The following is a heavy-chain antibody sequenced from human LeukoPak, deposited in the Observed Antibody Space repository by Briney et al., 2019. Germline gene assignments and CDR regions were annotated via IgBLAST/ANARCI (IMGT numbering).Heavy chain of an antibody. CDR3: ARDRGYDSSGYYLGYYYYYMDV. CDR1: GYIFTRYG. Sequence: ASVKVSCKASGYIFTRYGISWVRQAPGQGLEWMGWISAHYGNTNYAQKFQDRVTMTTDTSTNTAYMELRSLRPDDTAVYYCARDRGYDSSGYYLGYYYYYMDVWGKGTTVTVSS. J-gene: IGHJ6*03. V-gene: IGHV1-18*04. CDR2: ISAHYGNT. D-gene: IGHD3-22*01.